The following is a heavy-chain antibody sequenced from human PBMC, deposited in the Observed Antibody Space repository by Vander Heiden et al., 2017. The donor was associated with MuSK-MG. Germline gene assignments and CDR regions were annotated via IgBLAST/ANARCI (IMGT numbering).Heavy chain of an antibody. V-gene: IGHV3-33*01. Sequence: QVQLVESGGGVVQPGRSLRLSCAASGFTFSSYGMHWVRQAPGKGLEWVAVIWYDGSNKYDADSVKGRFTISRDNSKNTLYLQMNSLRAEDTAVYYCARFLAGWELTFDYWGDGTLVTVSS. D-gene: IGHD1-26*01. J-gene: IGHJ4*01. CDR3: ARFLAGWELTFDY. CDR2: IWYDGSNK. CDR1: GFTFSSYG.